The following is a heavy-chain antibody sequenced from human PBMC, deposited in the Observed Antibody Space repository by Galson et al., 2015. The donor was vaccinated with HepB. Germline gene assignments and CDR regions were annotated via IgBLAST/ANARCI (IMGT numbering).Heavy chain of an antibody. J-gene: IGHJ5*02. D-gene: IGHD6-13*01. Sequence: SLRLSCAASGFTFSSYGMHWVRQAPGKGLEWVAFIRYGGSNKYYADSVKGRFTISRDNSKNTLYLQMNSLRAEDTAVYYCARGIAAAGVLVDPWGQGTLVTVSS. V-gene: IGHV3-30*02. CDR2: IRYGGSNK. CDR1: GFTFSSYG. CDR3: ARGIAAAGVLVDP.